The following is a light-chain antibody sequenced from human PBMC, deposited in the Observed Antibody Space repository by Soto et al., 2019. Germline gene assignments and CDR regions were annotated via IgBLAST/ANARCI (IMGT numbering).Light chain of an antibody. V-gene: IGKV1-17*01. CDR3: LQHKSYLWT. CDR1: QDIGSD. CDR2: AAS. Sequence: DIQMTQSPSSLSASVGARVTIACRASQDIGSDLGWYKQAPGKAPKRLIYAASSLQSGVPSRFSGSGSGTEFALTISSLQTEDFATYYCLQHKSYLWTFGQGTKVDI. J-gene: IGKJ1*01.